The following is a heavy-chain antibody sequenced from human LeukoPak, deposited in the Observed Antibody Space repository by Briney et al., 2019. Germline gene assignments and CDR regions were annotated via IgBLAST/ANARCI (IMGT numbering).Heavy chain of an antibody. V-gene: IGHV3-21*01. Sequence: GGSLRLSCAASGFTFSSYSMNWVRQAPGKGLEWVSSISSSISYTFHADSVKGRFTISRDNAKNSLYLQMSSLRVEDTAVYHCAREVLDATNGMDVWGQGTTVTVSS. J-gene: IGHJ6*02. D-gene: IGHD2-8*01. CDR2: ISSSISYT. CDR1: GFTFSSYS. CDR3: AREVLDATNGMDV.